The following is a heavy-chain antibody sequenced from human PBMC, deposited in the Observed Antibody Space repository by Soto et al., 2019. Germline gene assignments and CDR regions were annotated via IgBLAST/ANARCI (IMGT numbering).Heavy chain of an antibody. CDR2: IYYSGST. Sequence: NPSETLSLTCTVSGGSISSSSYYWGWIRQPPGKGLEWIGSIYYSGSTYYNPSLKSRVTVSVDTSKNQFSLKLSSVTAADTAVYYCARVYYYDSSGYWYYFDYWGQGTLVTVSS. V-gene: IGHV4-39*01. CDR1: GGSISSSSYY. D-gene: IGHD3-22*01. CDR3: ARVYYYDSSGYWYYFDY. J-gene: IGHJ4*02.